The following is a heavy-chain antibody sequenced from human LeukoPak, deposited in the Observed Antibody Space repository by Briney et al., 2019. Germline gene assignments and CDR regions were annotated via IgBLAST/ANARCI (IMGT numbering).Heavy chain of an antibody. D-gene: IGHD6-19*01. V-gene: IGHV4-4*09. CDR1: DGSISSYY. J-gene: IGHJ4*02. CDR3: ARRDSSGWRYYFDY. CDR2: IYTSGST. Sequence: SETLSLTCTVSDGSISSYYWSWIRQPPGKGLEWIGYIYTSGSTNYNPSLKSRVTISVDTSKNQFSLKLSSVTAADTAVYYCARRDSSGWRYYFDYWGQGTLVTVSS.